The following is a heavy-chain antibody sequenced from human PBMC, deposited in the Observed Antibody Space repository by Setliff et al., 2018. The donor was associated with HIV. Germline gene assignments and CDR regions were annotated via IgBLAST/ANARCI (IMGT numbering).Heavy chain of an antibody. CDR3: VRGFCSSTTCYEDYYYMDV. V-gene: IGHV4-59*11. CDR1: GGSISSHC. J-gene: IGHJ6*03. CDR2: IYASGSI. Sequence: PSETLSLTCTVSGGSISSHCWSWIRQSLGKALEWIGYIYASGSIIYNPSLKSRVTMSVDTSQNQVSLDLESVTAADTAVYYCVRGFCSSTTCYEDYYYMDVWGKGSTVTVS. D-gene: IGHD2-2*01.